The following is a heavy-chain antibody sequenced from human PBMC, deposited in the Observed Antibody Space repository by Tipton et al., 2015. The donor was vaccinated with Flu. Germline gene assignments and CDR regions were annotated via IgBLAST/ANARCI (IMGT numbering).Heavy chain of an antibody. D-gene: IGHD3-3*01. Sequence: TLSLTCTVSGGSISSITYYWGWIRQPPGKGLEWIGSIYYSGSTYFNPSLKSRVTISVDTSKNQFSLRLSSVTAADTAVYYCARLAALRSLEWLSPNYYGLDVWGQGTTVTVSS. CDR1: GGSISSITYY. J-gene: IGHJ6*02. V-gene: IGHV4-39*01. CDR2: IYYSGST. CDR3: ARLAALRSLEWLSPNYYGLDV.